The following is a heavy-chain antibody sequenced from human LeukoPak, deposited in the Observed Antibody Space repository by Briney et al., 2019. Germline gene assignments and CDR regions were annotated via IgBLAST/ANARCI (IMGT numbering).Heavy chain of an antibody. CDR3: ARVRYGDYSNWFDP. V-gene: IGHV4-30-2*01. CDR1: GDSISSGGYS. D-gene: IGHD4-17*01. Sequence: SETLSLTCAVSGDSISSGGYSWSWIRQPPGKGLEWIGYIYHSGSTYCNPSLKSQVTVSVDRSKNQFSLKLSSVTAADTAVYYCARVRYGDYSNWFDPWGQGTLVTVSS. J-gene: IGHJ5*02. CDR2: IYHSGST.